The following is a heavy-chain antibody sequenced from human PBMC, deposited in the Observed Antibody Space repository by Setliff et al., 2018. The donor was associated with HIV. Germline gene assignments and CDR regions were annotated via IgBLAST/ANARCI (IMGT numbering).Heavy chain of an antibody. CDR1: GGSISSYY. CDR2: IYTSGNT. CDR3: ARDWAVTAIHYYYYMDV. V-gene: IGHV4-4*07. J-gene: IGHJ6*03. D-gene: IGHD2-21*02. Sequence: SETLSLTCTVSGGSISSYYWSWIRQPAGKGLEWIGRIYTSGNTNYNPSLKSRVTMSVDTSKNQFSLNLSSVTAADTAVYYCARDWAVTAIHYYYYMDVWGKGTTVTVSS.